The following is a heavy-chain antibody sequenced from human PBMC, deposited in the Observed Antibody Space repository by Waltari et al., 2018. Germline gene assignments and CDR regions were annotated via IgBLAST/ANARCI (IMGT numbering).Heavy chain of an antibody. CDR3: ASLLWFRELQPADY. CDR1: GFTFSSYG. D-gene: IGHD3-10*01. V-gene: IGHV3-30*02. Sequence: QVQLVESGGGVVQPGGSLRLSCAASGFTFSSYGMHWVRQAPGKGLEWVAFIRYDGSNKYYADSVKGRFTISRDNSKNTLYLQMNSLRAEDTAVYYCASLLWFRELQPADYWGQGTLVTVSS. J-gene: IGHJ4*02. CDR2: IRYDGSNK.